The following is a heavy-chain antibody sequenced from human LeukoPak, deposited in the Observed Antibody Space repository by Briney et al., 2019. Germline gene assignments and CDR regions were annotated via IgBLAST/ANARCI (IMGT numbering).Heavy chain of an antibody. CDR2: ISAYNGNT. D-gene: IGHD1-20*01. V-gene: IGHV1-18*01. Sequence: ASVKVSCKASGGTFSSYAISWVRQAPGQGLEWMGWISAYNGNTNYAQKFQGRVTMTTDTSTSTAYMELRSLRSDDTAVYYCARDAQVTGTTPLDYWGQGTLVTVSS. J-gene: IGHJ4*02. CDR1: GGTFSSYA. CDR3: ARDAQVTGTTPLDY.